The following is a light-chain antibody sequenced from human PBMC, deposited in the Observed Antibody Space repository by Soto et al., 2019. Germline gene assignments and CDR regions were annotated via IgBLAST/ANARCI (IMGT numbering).Light chain of an antibody. CDR2: GAS. J-gene: IGKJ1*01. CDR1: QSISSSY. V-gene: IGKV3D-20*02. CDR3: QQHSHWPPWT. Sequence: EIVLTQSPDTLSLSPGERATLSCRASQSISSSYLVWYQQKPGQAPRLLIYGASSRAAGFPDRFSGSGSGTDFTLTISRLEPEDFAVYYCQQHSHWPPWTFGQGTKVDIK.